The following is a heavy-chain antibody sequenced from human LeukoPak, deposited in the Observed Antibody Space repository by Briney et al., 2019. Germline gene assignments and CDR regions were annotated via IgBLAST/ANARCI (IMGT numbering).Heavy chain of an antibody. Sequence: ASVTVSCKASGYXFTSYYIHWLRQAPGQGLEWMGIINPSGGNTNYAQKFQGRVTMTRDTSTSTVFMEVNSLRSEDTAMYYCAREGPGSGCFFDYWGQGTLVTVSS. D-gene: IGHD6-19*01. CDR3: AREGPGSGCFFDY. CDR1: GYXFTSYY. V-gene: IGHV1-46*01. J-gene: IGHJ4*02. CDR2: INPSGGNT.